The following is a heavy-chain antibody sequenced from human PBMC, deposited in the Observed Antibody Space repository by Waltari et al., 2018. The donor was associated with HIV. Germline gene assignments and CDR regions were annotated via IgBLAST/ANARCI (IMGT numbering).Heavy chain of an antibody. CDR2: IKHSGST. V-gene: IGHV4-34*01. CDR1: GGSFSGYY. CDR3: ARHGVAVAAIGGGFDY. Sequence: QVQLQQWGAGLLKPSETLSLTCAVYGGSFSGYYWSWIRQPPGKGLEWIGEIKHSGSTTHNPALKRRVPIVVDTSKNQFSLKLSSVTAADTAVYYCARHGVAVAAIGGGFDYWGQGTLVTVSS. J-gene: IGHJ4*02. D-gene: IGHD6-19*01.